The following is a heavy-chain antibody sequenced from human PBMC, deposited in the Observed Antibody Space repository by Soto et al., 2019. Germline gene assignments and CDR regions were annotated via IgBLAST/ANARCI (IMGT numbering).Heavy chain of an antibody. CDR1: VASIITYY. J-gene: IGHJ4*02. CDR3: ARDGEYSSGWYSFDY. V-gene: IGHV4-4*07. Sequence: SETLSLTCTFSVASIITYYWSWIRQPAGKGLEWIGRMYITGSTYYNPSLKSRVTMSVDTSKNQFSLKLSSVTAADTAVYYCARDGEYSSGWYSFDYWGQGTLVTVSS. CDR2: MYITGST. D-gene: IGHD6-19*01.